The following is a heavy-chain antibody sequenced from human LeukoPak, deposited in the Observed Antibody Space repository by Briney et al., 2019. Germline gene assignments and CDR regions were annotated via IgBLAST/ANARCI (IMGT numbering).Heavy chain of an antibody. J-gene: IGHJ4*02. V-gene: IGHV3-23*01. CDR1: GFTFSNYA. CDR3: AKRGINIRVDIIIRFHKEAYHFDC. CDR2: ICDSGGST. Sequence: ETGGSLRLSCAASGFTFSNYAMSWVRQAPGKGLEWISCICDSGGSTYYAGSVKGRFIITRDNSKNTRYRQTKSTREEDTAVYYCAKRGINIRVDIIIRFHKEAYHFDCWGQGTLVTVSS. D-gene: IGHD3-10*01.